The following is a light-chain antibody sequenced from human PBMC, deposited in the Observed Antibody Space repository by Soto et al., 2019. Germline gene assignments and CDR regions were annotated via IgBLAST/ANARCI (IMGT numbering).Light chain of an antibody. CDR2: AAS. V-gene: IGKV1-6*01. CDR1: QGIGTD. CDR3: LQNYNYPWT. J-gene: IGKJ1*01. Sequence: AIQITQSPSSLSASIGDTISITCRASQGIGTDLGWYQQKPGKAPKLLIYAASRLHTGVPSNFSGSRSGTEFTLTISNLQPDDFATYYCLQNYNYPWTFGQGTRVEIK.